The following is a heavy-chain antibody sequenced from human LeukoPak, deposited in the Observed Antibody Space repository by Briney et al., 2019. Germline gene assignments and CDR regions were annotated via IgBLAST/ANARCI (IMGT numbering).Heavy chain of an antibody. J-gene: IGHJ4*02. D-gene: IGHD2-15*01. CDR1: GYTFTSYY. V-gene: IGHV1-46*01. CDR2: INPSGGST. Sequence: ASVKVSCKASGYTFTSYYMHWVRQAPGQGLEWMGIINPSGGSTSYAQKFQGRVTMTRDTSTSTVYMELSSLRSEDTAVYYCARLDQRLGYCSGGSCNFDYWGQGTLVTVSS. CDR3: ARLDQRLGYCSGGSCNFDY.